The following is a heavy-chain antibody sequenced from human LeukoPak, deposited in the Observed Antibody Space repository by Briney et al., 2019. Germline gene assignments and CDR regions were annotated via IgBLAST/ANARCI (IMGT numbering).Heavy chain of an antibody. CDR1: GFTFSSYS. CDR2: IRSKAYGGTT. CDR3: RGDSSGYYSAYGMDV. V-gene: IGHV3-49*04. D-gene: IGHD3-22*01. J-gene: IGHJ6*02. Sequence: GGSLRLSCAASGFTFSSYSMNWVRQAPGKGLEWVSFIRSKAYGGTTEYAASVKGRFTISRDDSKSIAYLQMNSLKTEDTAVYYCRGDSSGYYSAYGMDVWGQGTTVTVSS.